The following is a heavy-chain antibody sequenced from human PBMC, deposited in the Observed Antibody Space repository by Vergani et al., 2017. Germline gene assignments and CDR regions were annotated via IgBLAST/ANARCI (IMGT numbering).Heavy chain of an antibody. Sequence: QVRLQESGPGLVKPSETLSLTCSVSGSSMSGYYWSWIRQPPGKELEWIGYMYHSGSTNYNPSLETGVTISGDTSKNQFSLKLNSVTAADTAVYYCGRVADFYGLGSRLLDLWGQGILVTVSS. J-gene: IGHJ5*02. D-gene: IGHD3-10*01. CDR3: GRVADFYGLGSRLLDL. V-gene: IGHV4-59*01. CDR2: MYHSGST. CDR1: GSSMSGYY.